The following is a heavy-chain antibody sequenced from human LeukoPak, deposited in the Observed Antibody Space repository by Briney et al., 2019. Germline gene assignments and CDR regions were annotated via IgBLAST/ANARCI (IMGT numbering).Heavy chain of an antibody. CDR1: GFTFSSYW. V-gene: IGHV3-74*01. CDR3: ARRRRCSTSCYVDLDY. J-gene: IGHJ4*02. CDR2: INSDGSST. D-gene: IGHD2-2*01. Sequence: GGSLRLSCAASGFTFSSYWMHWARQAPGKGLVWVSRINSDGSSTSYADSVKGRFTISRDNAKNTLYLQMNSLRAEDTAVYYCARRRRCSTSCYVDLDYWGQGTLVTVSS.